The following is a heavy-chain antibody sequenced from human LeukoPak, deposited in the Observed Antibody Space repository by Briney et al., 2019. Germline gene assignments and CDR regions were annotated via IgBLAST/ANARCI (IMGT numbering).Heavy chain of an antibody. CDR1: GDSISGYY. V-gene: IGHV4-4*07. Sequence: SETLSLTCTVSGDSISGYYWSWIRQPAGKGLEWIGRIYSSGDTNYNPSLKSRVTMSVDTSKNQFSLKLSSVTAADTAVYYCAKVTDYDSSGYPQYFQHWGQGTLVTVSS. CDR3: AKVTDYDSSGYPQYFQH. CDR2: IYSSGDT. J-gene: IGHJ1*01. D-gene: IGHD3-22*01.